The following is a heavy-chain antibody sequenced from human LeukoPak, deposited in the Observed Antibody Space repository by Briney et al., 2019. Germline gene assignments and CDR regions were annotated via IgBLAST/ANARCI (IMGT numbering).Heavy chain of an antibody. D-gene: IGHD6-19*01. V-gene: IGHV1-46*01. Sequence: ASVKVSCKASGYTFTSYYMHWVRQAPGQGLEWMGIINPSGGSTSYAQKFQGRVTMTRDTSTSTVYMELSSLRSDDTAVYYCARVSSGWYFRDAFDIWGQGTMVTVSS. CDR1: GYTFTSYY. CDR3: ARVSSGWYFRDAFDI. J-gene: IGHJ3*02. CDR2: INPSGGST.